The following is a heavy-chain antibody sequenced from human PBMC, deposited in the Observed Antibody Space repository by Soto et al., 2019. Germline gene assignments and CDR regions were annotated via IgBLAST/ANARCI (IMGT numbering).Heavy chain of an antibody. CDR1: GGTFSNYT. Sequence: QVQLVQSGAEVKKPGSSVKVSCKASGGTFSNYTISWVRQAPGQGLEWTGRIIPILGIANSAQKFQGRVTITADKSTSTAYMELSSLRSEDTAVYSSARHDYGDYELDYWGQGTLVTVSS. J-gene: IGHJ4*02. CDR2: IIPILGIA. D-gene: IGHD4-17*01. CDR3: ARHDYGDYELDY. V-gene: IGHV1-69*02.